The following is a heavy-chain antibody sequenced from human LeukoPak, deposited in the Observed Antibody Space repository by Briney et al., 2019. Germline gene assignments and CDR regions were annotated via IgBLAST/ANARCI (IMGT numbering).Heavy chain of an antibody. J-gene: IGHJ4*02. CDR3: ARHHDGGPKLRLDF. D-gene: IGHD2-15*01. Sequence: PSKTLSLTCRVSSASVSNYYWMWIRHSPGKGREGFGIFYYSGSTNYNPSLNSRVTTSIDTSMNQLSLTLVSVTAADTAVYFCARHHDGGPKLRLDFWGLGVLVTVSS. CDR1: SASVSNYY. CDR2: FYYSGST. V-gene: IGHV4-59*08.